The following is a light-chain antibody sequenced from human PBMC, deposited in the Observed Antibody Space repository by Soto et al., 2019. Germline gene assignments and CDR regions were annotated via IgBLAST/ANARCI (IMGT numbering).Light chain of an antibody. CDR3: QQFNSYLPYT. Sequence: AIQLTQSPSSLSASVGDRVTITCRASQGISSALAWYQQKPGKAPKLLIYDASSFESGVPSRFSGSGSGTDFTLTISSLQPEDFATYYCQQFNSYLPYTFGQGTKLEIK. V-gene: IGKV1-13*02. CDR2: DAS. J-gene: IGKJ2*01. CDR1: QGISSA.